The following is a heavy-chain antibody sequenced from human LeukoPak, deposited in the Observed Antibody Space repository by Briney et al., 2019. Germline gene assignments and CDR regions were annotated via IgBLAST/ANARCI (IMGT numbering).Heavy chain of an antibody. Sequence: ASVKVSCKASGYTFTSYDINWVRQATGQGLEWMGWMNPNSGNTGYAQKFQGRVTITRNTSISTAYMELSSLRSEDTAVYYGARGGYYYDSSGYYPIFDYWGQGTLVTVSS. J-gene: IGHJ4*02. CDR3: ARGGYYYDSSGYYPIFDY. CDR1: GYTFTSYD. V-gene: IGHV1-8*03. D-gene: IGHD3-22*01. CDR2: MNPNSGNT.